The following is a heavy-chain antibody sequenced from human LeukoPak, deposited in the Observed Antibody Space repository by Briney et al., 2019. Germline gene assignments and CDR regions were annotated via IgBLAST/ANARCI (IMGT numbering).Heavy chain of an antibody. V-gene: IGHV1-45*02. Sequence: ASVKVSCKASGYTFIRNGISWVRQAPGQALEWMGWITPFNGNTYYAQKFQDRVTITRDRSMSTAYMELSSLRSEDTAMYYCARSSDSSNYLFAYWGQGTLVTVSS. J-gene: IGHJ4*02. CDR3: ARSSDSSNYLFAY. D-gene: IGHD4-11*01. CDR1: GYTFIRNG. CDR2: ITPFNGNT.